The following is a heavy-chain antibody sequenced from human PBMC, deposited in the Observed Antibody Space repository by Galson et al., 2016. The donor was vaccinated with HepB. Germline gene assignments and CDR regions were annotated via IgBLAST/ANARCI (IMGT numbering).Heavy chain of an antibody. D-gene: IGHD2-2*02. Sequence: SVKVSCKASGYTFTSFGINWVRQAPGQGLEWMGWISAYNGNTNYAQKLQGRVTMTTDTSTSTAYMELRSLRSDDTAVYFCARGYCSRINCYKTIFNWFDPWGQGTLVPSSS. CDR2: ISAYNGNT. V-gene: IGHV1-18*01. CDR1: GYTFTSFG. J-gene: IGHJ5*02. CDR3: ARGYCSRINCYKTIFNWFDP.